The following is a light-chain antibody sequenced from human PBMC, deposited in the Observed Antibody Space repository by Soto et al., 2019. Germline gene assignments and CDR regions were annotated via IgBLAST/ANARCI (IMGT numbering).Light chain of an antibody. V-gene: IGLV2-14*01. CDR2: EVS. CDR1: SSDVGGYDY. CDR3: ISYTGSSTSYV. Sequence: QSVLTQPASVSGSPGQSITISCTGTSSDVGGYDYVSWYQLHPGKAPKLMVFEVSNRPSGVSYRFSASKSGNTASLTISGLQAGDEADYYCISYTGSSTSYVFGTGTKLTVL. J-gene: IGLJ1*01.